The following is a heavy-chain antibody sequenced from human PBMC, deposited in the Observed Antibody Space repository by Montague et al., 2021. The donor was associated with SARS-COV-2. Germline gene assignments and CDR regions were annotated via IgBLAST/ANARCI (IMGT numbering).Heavy chain of an antibody. CDR2: IDNSGST. CDR3: VRGAEEAHVAMDV. D-gene: IGHD3-10*01. CDR1: GGSISRYS. J-gene: IGHJ6*02. Sequence: SETLSLTCTVSGGSISRYSWAWIRQPPGKGLEWIGYIDNSGSTTXNPSLTNRDTISVDTSKNQCSLKLTSTTAAETAVYYCVRGAEEAHVAMDVWGQGTTVTVSS. V-gene: IGHV4-59*08.